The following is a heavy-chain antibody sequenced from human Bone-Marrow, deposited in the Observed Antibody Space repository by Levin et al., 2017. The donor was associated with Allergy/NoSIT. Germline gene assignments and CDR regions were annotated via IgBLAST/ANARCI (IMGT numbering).Heavy chain of an antibody. J-gene: IGHJ3*02. CDR1: GFTFSNYE. D-gene: IGHD6-19*01. CDR3: ASCRGLAIAGTWRSHDIDT. Sequence: PGGSLRLSCAASGFTFSNYEMNWVRQAPGKGLEWLSYISSSSRAIYYADSVKGRFTVSRDNTKNSLHLQMNSLSAEDTAVYYCASCRGLAIAGTWRSHDIDTWGQGTMVTVSS. V-gene: IGHV3-48*03. CDR2: ISSSSRAI.